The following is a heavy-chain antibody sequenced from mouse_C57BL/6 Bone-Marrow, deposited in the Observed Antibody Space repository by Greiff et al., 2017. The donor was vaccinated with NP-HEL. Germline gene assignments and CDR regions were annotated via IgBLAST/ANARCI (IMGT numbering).Heavy chain of an antibody. D-gene: IGHD2-3*01. CDR1: GYAFSSYW. V-gene: IGHV1-80*01. J-gene: IGHJ4*01. CDR2: IYPGDGDT. Sequence: VKLQQSGAELVKPGASVKISCKASGYAFSSYWMNWVKQRPGKGLEWIGQIYPGDGDTNYNGKFKGKATLTADKSSSTAYMQLSSLTSEDSAVYFCARSTDGYYPTYAMDYWGQGTSVTVSS. CDR3: ARSTDGYYPTYAMDY.